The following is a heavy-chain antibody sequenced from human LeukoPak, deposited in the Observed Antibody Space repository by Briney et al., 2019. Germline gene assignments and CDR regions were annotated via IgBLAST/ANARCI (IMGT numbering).Heavy chain of an antibody. J-gene: IGHJ3*02. D-gene: IGHD3-10*01. Sequence: ASVKVSCKVSGYTLTELSMHWVRQAPGKGLEWMGGFDPEDGETIYAQKFQGRVTMTEDTSTDTAYMELNSLRSEDTAVYYCATGDSYYYGSGSWVYAFDIWGQGTMVTVSS. CDR1: GYTLTELS. CDR2: FDPEDGET. V-gene: IGHV1-24*01. CDR3: ATGDSYYYGSGSWVYAFDI.